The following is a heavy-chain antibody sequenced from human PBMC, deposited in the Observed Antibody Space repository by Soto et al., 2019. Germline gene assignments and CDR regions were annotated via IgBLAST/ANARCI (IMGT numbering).Heavy chain of an antibody. V-gene: IGHV3-21*01. CDR1: GFTLSSYS. J-gene: IGHJ4*02. CDR2: ISSSSLHI. D-gene: IGHD4-17*01. Sequence: EVQLVESGGGLVKPGGSLRLSCAASGFTLSSYSMNWVRQAPGEGLEWVSSISSSSLHIYYADSVKGRFTISRDNAKNSLYLQMNSLRAEDTAVYYCARDGWTVTTSGNLDYWGQGTLVTVSS. CDR3: ARDGWTVTTSGNLDY.